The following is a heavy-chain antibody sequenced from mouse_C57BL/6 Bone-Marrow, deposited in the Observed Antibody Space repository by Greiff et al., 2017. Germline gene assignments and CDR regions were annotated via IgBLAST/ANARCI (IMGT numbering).Heavy chain of an antibody. CDR3: ARGYFDV. V-gene: IGHV1-82*01. CDR2: IYPGDGDT. Sequence: QVQLQQSGPELVKPGASVKISCKASGYAFSSSWMNWVKQRPGKGLEWIGRIYPGDGDTNYNGKFKGKATLTADKSSSTAYMQLSSLTSEDSAVYFCARGYFDVWGTGTTVTVSS. J-gene: IGHJ1*03. CDR1: GYAFSSSW.